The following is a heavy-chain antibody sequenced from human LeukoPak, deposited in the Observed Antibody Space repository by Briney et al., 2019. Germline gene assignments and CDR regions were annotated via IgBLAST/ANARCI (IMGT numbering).Heavy chain of an antibody. V-gene: IGHV3-23*01. CDR3: ASPPYDFWSGYYLFAFDI. CDR2: ISGSGGST. Sequence: PGGSLRLSCAASGFTFSSYAMSWVRQAPGKGLEWVSAISGSGGSTYYADSVEGRFTISRDNSKNTLYLQMNSLRAEDTAVYYCASPPYDFWSGYYLFAFDIWGQGTMVTVSS. D-gene: IGHD3-3*01. J-gene: IGHJ3*02. CDR1: GFTFSSYA.